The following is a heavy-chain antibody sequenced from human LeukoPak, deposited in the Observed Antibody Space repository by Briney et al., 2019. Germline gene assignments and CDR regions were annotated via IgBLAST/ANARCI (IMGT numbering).Heavy chain of an antibody. D-gene: IGHD6-19*01. CDR2: IYYTGST. J-gene: IGHJ3*02. V-gene: IGHV4-59*01. CDR1: GGSIDSYY. Sequence: SETLSLTCTVSGGSIDSYYWSWVRQFPGKGLEWMGYIYYTGSTNYNPSPKSRVTISVDTSKNQFSLRLSSVTAADTAVYYCARPYTSGYRGAFDIWGQGTMVTVSS. CDR3: ARPYTSGYRGAFDI.